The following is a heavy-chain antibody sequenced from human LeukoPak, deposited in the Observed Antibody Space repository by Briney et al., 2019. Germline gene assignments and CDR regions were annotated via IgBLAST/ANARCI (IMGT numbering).Heavy chain of an antibody. CDR2: ISSSSSYI. CDR1: GFTFSSYT. J-gene: IGHJ3*02. V-gene: IGHV3-21*01. D-gene: IGHD1-1*01. Sequence: PGGSLRLSCAASGFTFSSYTMNWVRQAPGKGLEWVSSISSSSSYIYYADSVKGRFTISRDNAKNSLYLQMNSLRAEDTAVYYCAREGGQLAFDIWRQGTMVTVSS. CDR3: AREGGQLAFDI.